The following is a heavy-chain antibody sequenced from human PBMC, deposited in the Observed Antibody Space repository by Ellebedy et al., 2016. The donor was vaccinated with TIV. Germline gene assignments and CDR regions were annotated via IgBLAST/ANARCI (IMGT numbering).Heavy chain of an antibody. CDR2: IYYSGST. CDR3: ASLKIGFKGYYYGMDV. CDR1: GDSISSYY. J-gene: IGHJ6*02. V-gene: IGHV4-59*01. Sequence: MPGGSLRLSCTVSGDSISSYYWSWIRQPPGKGLEWIGYIYYSGSTNYNPSLKSRVTISVDKSKNQLSLKLSSVTAADTAVYYCASLKIGFKGYYYGMDVWGRGTTVTVSS. D-gene: IGHD2/OR15-2a*01.